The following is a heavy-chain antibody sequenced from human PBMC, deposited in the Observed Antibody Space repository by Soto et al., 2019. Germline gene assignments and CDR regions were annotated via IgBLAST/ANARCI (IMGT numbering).Heavy chain of an antibody. CDR2: IYYSGST. D-gene: IGHD3-10*01. CDR3: ARLGGWTPATWFFDY. J-gene: IGHJ4*02. Sequence: SETLSLTCTVSGGSISSSSYYWGWIRQPPGKGLEWIGSIYYSGSTYYNPSLKSRVTISVDTSKNQFSLKLSSVTAADTAVYYCARLGGWTPATWFFDYWGQGTLVTVSS. V-gene: IGHV4-39*01. CDR1: GGSISSSSYY.